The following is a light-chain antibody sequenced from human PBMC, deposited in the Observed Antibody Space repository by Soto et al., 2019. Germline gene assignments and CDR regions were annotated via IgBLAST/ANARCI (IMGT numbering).Light chain of an antibody. J-gene: IGLJ3*02. CDR2: GVT. CDR1: DSDIGNYNY. Sequence: QSVLTQPASVSGAPGQSITISCTGTDSDIGNYNYVSWYQQHPGKAPKLMIYGVTNRPSGVSDRLSGSKSGNAASLTISGLQAEDEADYYCSSYTSDTTLWVFGGGTKLTVL. CDR3: SSYTSDTTLWV. V-gene: IGLV2-14*01.